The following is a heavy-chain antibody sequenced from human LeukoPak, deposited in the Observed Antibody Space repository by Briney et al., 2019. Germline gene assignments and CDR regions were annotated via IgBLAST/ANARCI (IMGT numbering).Heavy chain of an antibody. CDR3: ARDTGYNTFDY. CDR1: GFTFGTYW. V-gene: IGHV3-7*05. CDR2: IKEDGSDK. Sequence: PGGSLRLSCAASGFTFGTYWMTWVRQAPGKGLEWVANIKEDGSDKYYVDSVKGRFTISRDNAKNSQYLQMNSLRAEDTAVYFCARDTGYNTFDYWGQGTLVTVSS. J-gene: IGHJ4*02. D-gene: IGHD5-24*01.